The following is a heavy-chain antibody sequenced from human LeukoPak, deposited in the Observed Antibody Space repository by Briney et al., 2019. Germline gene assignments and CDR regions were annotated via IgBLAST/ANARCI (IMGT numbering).Heavy chain of an antibody. D-gene: IGHD3-10*01. V-gene: IGHV3-30*01. CDR3: ARGGIPTGPYYYFYYMDV. Sequence: GGSLRLCCAASGFTFSGNVMHWVRQAPGKGLERVALTSYDGNNKYYADSVKGRFTISRDNYRHTLYLKMNSLRGEDAAVYSCARGGIPTGPYYYFYYMDVWGKGTAVTVSS. CDR1: GFTFSGNV. J-gene: IGHJ6*03. CDR2: TSYDGNNK.